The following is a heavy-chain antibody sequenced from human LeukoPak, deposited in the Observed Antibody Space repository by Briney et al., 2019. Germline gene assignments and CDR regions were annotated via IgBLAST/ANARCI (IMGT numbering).Heavy chain of an antibody. J-gene: IGHJ4*02. D-gene: IGHD3-22*01. CDR3: ARSNYYDSSGSSADY. CDR1: EFSVGSNY. V-gene: IGHV3-66*01. Sequence: GGTLRLSCAASEFSVGSNYMTWVRQAPGKGLEWVSLIYSGGSTYYADSVKGRFTISRDNAKNSLYLQMNSLRAEDTAVYYCARSNYYDSSGSSADYWGQGTLVTVSS. CDR2: IYSGGST.